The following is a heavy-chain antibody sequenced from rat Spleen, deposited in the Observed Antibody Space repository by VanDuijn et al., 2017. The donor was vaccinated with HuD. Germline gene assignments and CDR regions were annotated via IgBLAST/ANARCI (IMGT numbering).Heavy chain of an antibody. CDR2: INTGSGGT. D-gene: IGHD4-3*01. CDR1: GYTFTSYY. Sequence: QIQLQQSGVELAKPGSSVKISCKASGYTFTSYYISWIKQTTGQGLEYIGYINTGSGGTKYNEKFKGKATLTVDKSSSTAFMQLSSLTPDDSAVYYCAREGYNSFDYWGQGVMVTVSS. J-gene: IGHJ2*01. V-gene: IGHV1-43*01. CDR3: AREGYNSFDY.